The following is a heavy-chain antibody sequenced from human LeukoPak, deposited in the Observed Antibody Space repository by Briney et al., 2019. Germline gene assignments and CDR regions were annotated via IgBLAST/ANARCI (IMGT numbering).Heavy chain of an antibody. V-gene: IGHV3-23*01. J-gene: IGHJ4*02. CDR3: AKLAVAGGYFDY. D-gene: IGHD6-19*01. Sequence: GGTLRLSCAASGFTFSSYGMSWVRQAPGKGLEWVSAISGSGGSTYYADSVKGRFTISRDNSKNTLYLQMNSLRAEDTAVYYCAKLAVAGGYFDYWGQGTLVTVSS. CDR1: GFTFSSYG. CDR2: ISGSGGST.